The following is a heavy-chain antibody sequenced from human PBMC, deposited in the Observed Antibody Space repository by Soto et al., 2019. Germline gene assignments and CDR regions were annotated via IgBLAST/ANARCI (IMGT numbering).Heavy chain of an antibody. V-gene: IGHV1-69*13. CDR3: ARGMRVATTDALFDY. CDR1: GGTFSSYA. CDR2: IIPIFGTA. J-gene: IGHJ4*02. D-gene: IGHD5-12*01. Sequence: ASVKVSCKASGGTFSSYAISWVRQAPGQGLEWMGGIIPIFGTANYAQKFQGRVTITADESTSTAYMELSSLRSEDTAVYYCARGMRVATTDALFDYWGQGTLVTVSS.